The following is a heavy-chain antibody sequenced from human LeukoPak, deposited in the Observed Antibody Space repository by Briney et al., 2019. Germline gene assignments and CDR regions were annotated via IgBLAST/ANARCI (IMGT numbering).Heavy chain of an antibody. CDR2: ISWNSGSI. V-gene: IGHV3-9*01. D-gene: IGHD6-19*01. CDR3: AKDISGDSSGWYYYYGMDV. Sequence: GRSLRLSCAASGFTFDDYAMHWVRQAPGKGLEWCSGISWNSGSIGYADSVKGRFTISRDNAKNSLYLQMNSLRAEDTALYYCAKDISGDSSGWYYYYGMDVWGQGTTVTVSS. CDR1: GFTFDDYA. J-gene: IGHJ6*02.